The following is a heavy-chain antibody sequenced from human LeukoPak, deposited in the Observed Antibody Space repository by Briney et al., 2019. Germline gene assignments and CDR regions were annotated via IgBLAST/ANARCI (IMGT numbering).Heavy chain of an antibody. CDR1: GYTFTIYG. CDR3: ARDSCTNGVCYLDY. Sequence: GASVKVSCKASGYTFTIYGISWVRQAPGQGLEWMGWISAYNGNTNYAQKLQDRLTMTTDTSTSTVYMELRSLRSDDTAVYYCARDSCTNGVCYLDYWGQGTLVTVSS. D-gene: IGHD2-8*01. CDR2: ISAYNGNT. V-gene: IGHV1-18*01. J-gene: IGHJ4*02.